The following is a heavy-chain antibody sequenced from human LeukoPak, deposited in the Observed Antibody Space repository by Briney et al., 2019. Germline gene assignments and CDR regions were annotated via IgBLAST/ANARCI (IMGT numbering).Heavy chain of an antibody. CDR3: AKGDLYIAVAGIDY. CDR2: ISGSGGST. D-gene: IGHD6-19*01. CDR1: GFPLRSFA. J-gene: IGHJ4*02. Sequence: GGSLRLSVPPSGFPLRSFAMSWVAQAPGKGLEGVSAISGSGGSTYYADSVKGRFTISRDNSKNTLYLQMNSLRAEDTAVYYCAKGDLYIAVAGIDYWGQGTLVTVSS. V-gene: IGHV3-23*01.